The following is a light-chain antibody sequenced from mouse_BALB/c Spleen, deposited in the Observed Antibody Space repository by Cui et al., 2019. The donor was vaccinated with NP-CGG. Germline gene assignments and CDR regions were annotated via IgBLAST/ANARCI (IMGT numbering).Light chain of an antibody. J-gene: IGLJ1*01. CDR1: TGAVTTSNY. CDR3: ALWYSNHWV. CDR2: GTN. Sequence: PAVTQQDALTTSPGETVTLTCRSSTGAVTTSNYANWVQEKPDHLFTGLIGGTNNRAPGVPARFSGSLIGDKAALTITGAQTEDEAIYFCALWYSNHWVFGGGTKLTVL. V-gene: IGLV1*01.